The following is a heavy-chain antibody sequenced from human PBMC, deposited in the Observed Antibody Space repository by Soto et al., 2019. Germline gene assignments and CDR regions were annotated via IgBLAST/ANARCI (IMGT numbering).Heavy chain of an antibody. CDR2: IYYSGST. D-gene: IGHD3-10*01. CDR1: GGSISSGGYY. V-gene: IGHV4-31*03. CDR3: ARCYGSGSYYNGLFDH. Sequence: NPSGTLSLTFTVSGGSISSGGYYWSWIRQHPGKGLEWIGYIYYSGSTYYNPSLKSRVTISLDTSKNQFFLKLSSVTAADTAVYYCARCYGSGSYYNGLFDHWGQGILVTVSS. J-gene: IGHJ4*02.